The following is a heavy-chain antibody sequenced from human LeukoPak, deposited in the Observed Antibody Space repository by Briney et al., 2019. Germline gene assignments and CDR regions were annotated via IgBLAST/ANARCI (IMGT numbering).Heavy chain of an antibody. V-gene: IGHV3-9*01. CDR1: GFTFDDYA. Sequence: GGSLRLSCAASGFTFDDYAMHWVRQAPGKGLEWVSGISWNSGSIGYADSVKGRFTISRDNAKNSLHLQMNSLRAEDTALYYCARVPPDDYGDYYYFDYWGQGTLVTVSS. J-gene: IGHJ4*02. D-gene: IGHD4-17*01. CDR2: ISWNSGSI. CDR3: ARVPPDDYGDYYYFDY.